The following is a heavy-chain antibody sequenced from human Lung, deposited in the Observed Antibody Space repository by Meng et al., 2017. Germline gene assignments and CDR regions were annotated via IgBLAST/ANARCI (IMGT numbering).Heavy chain of an antibody. CDR2: INRDGTKP. V-gene: IGHV3-74*01. J-gene: IGHJ1*01. Sequence: QLVESGGGLVPPWGSLRLSCAASGFTFTDHWMHWVRQGPGKGLVWVSRINRDGTKPTYADSVKGRFTISRDNAKNTLYLQMNNLRAEDTAFYYCTNDRLNHWGQGALVTVSS. CDR3: TNDRLNH. D-gene: IGHD1-1*01. CDR1: GFTFTDHW.